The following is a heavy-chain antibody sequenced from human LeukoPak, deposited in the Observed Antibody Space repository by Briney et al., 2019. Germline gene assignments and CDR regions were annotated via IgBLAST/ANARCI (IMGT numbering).Heavy chain of an antibody. Sequence: PSQTLSLTCTVSGGSISSGGYYWGWIRQPPGKGLEWIGSIYYSGSTYYNPSLKSRVTISVDTSKNQFSLKLSSVTAADTAVYYCARHELRDRVGYYYYGVDVWGQGTTVTVSS. J-gene: IGHJ6*02. CDR1: GGSISSGGYY. D-gene: IGHD1-14*01. V-gene: IGHV4-39*01. CDR3: ARHELRDRVGYYYYGVDV. CDR2: IYYSGST.